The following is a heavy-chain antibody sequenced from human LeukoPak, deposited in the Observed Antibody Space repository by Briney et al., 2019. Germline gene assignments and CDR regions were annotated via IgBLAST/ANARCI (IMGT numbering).Heavy chain of an antibody. CDR3: AKAEGSGNQAFDY. V-gene: IGHV3-23*01. CDR1: GFTFSSYA. J-gene: IGHJ4*02. CDR2: TSGSGGTT. Sequence: PGGSLRLSCAASGFTFSSYAMSWVRQAPGKGLEWVSGTSGSGGTTYYADSVKGRLTISRDNSKHTLYLQMNSLRAEDTAVYYCAKAEGSGNQAFDYWGQGDLVTVSS. D-gene: IGHD3-10*01.